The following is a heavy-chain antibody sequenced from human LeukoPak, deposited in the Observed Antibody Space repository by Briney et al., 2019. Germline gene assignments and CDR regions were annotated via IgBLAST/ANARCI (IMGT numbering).Heavy chain of an antibody. D-gene: IGHD3-10*02. CDR1: GFTFSSYS. V-gene: IGHV3-21*01. J-gene: IGHJ6*02. CDR3: ARDVPSDYYYYGMDV. Sequence: GGSLRLSCAASGFTFSSYSMNWVRQAPGKGLEWVSSISSSSSYIYYADSVKGRFTISRDNAKNSLYLQMNSLRAEDTAVYYCARDVPSDYYYYGMDVWGQGTTVTVSS. CDR2: ISSSSSYI.